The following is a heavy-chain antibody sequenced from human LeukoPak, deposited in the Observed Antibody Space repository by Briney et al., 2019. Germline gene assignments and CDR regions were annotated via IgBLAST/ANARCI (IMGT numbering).Heavy chain of an antibody. CDR1: GGSMSSSSYY. V-gene: IGHV4-39*01. D-gene: IGHD4-17*01. J-gene: IGHJ4*02. CDR2: IYYSGST. Sequence: KASETLSLTCGVSGGSMSSSSYYWGWIRQPPGKGLEWIGSIYYSGSTYYNPSLKSRVTISVDSSKNQCSLKLSSVTAADTAVYYCARHGTVTHRFDYWGQGTLVTVSS. CDR3: ARHGTVTHRFDY.